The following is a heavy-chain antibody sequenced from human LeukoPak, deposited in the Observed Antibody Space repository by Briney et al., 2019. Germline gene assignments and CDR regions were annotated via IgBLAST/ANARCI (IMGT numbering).Heavy chain of an antibody. Sequence: PSGTLSLTCTVSGGSISSYYWSWVRQPPGKGLEWIGYIYYSGSTNYNPSLKSRVTISVDTSKNQFSLKLSSVTAADTAVYYCARRVGGGSIVTTKQYYYYYYYMDVRGKGTTVTVSS. CDR2: IYYSGST. CDR1: GGSISSYY. D-gene: IGHD6-6*01. J-gene: IGHJ6*03. V-gene: IGHV4-59*01. CDR3: ARRVGGGSIVTTKQYYYYYYYMDV.